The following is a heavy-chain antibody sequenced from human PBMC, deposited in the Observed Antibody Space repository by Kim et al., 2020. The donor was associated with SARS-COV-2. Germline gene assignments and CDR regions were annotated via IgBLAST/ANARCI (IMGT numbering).Heavy chain of an antibody. CDR2: IYYSGST. J-gene: IGHJ5*02. V-gene: IGHV4-59*01. CDR3: ARDRMGWDCSGGSCTGADNWFDP. CDR1: GGSISSYY. D-gene: IGHD2-15*01. Sequence: SETLSLTCTVSGGSISSYYWSWIRQPPGKGLEWIGYIYYSGSTNYNPSLKSRVTISVDTSKNQFSLKLSSVTAADTAVYYCARDRMGWDCSGGSCTGADNWFDPWGQRTLFTVSS.